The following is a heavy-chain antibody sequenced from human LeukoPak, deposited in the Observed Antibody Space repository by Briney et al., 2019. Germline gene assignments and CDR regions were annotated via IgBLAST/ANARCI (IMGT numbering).Heavy chain of an antibody. CDR1: GVIFNQYW. V-gene: IGHV3-7*01. CDR3: ARGRFSYDNTGYSSFYY. D-gene: IGHD3-22*01. J-gene: IGHJ4*02. Sequence: GGSLRLSCAASGVIFNQYWMSWVRQAPGRGLEWVANIDQDGSEKHYVDSVKGRFTISRDNARNSLYLQMNSLRAEDTAVYYCARGRFSYDNTGYSSFYYWGQGTLVTVSS. CDR2: IDQDGSEK.